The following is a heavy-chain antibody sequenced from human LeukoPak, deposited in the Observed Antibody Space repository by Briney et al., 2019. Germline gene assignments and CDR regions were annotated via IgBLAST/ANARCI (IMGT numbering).Heavy chain of an antibody. J-gene: IGHJ5*02. Sequence: SETLSLTCTVSGGSISSSSYYWGWIRQPPGKGLEWIGSIYYSGSTYYNPSLKSRVTISVDTSKNQFSLKLSSVTAADTAVYYCARERYGSGSYYMSDWFDPWGQGTLVTVSS. CDR3: ARERYGSGSYYMSDWFDP. CDR1: GGSISSSSYY. CDR2: IYYSGST. V-gene: IGHV4-39*07. D-gene: IGHD3-10*01.